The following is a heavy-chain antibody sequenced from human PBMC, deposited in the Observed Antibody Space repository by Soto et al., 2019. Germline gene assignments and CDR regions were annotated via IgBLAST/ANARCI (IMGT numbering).Heavy chain of an antibody. Sequence: SETLSLTCTVSGGSISSSSYYWGWIRQPPGKGLEWIGSIYYSGSTYYNPSLKSRVTISVDTSKNQFSLKLSSVTAADTAVYYCAGGLGSYDRWGQGTLVTVSS. D-gene: IGHD3-16*01. CDR1: GGSISSSSYY. J-gene: IGHJ4*02. V-gene: IGHV4-39*01. CDR3: AGGLGSYDR. CDR2: IYYSGST.